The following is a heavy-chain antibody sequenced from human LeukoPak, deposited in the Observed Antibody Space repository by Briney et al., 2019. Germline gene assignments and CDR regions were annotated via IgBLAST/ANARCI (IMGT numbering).Heavy chain of an antibody. D-gene: IGHD3-10*01. V-gene: IGHV4-34*01. J-gene: IGHJ5*02. CDR1: GGSFSGYY. CDR2: INHSGST. Sequence: SETLSLTCAVYGGSFSGYYWSWIRQPPGKGLEWIGEINHSGSTNYNPSLKSRVTISVDTSKNQFSLKLSSVTAADTAVYYCARDHYYGSGSFNNWFDPWGQGTLVTVSS. CDR3: ARDHYYGSGSFNNWFDP.